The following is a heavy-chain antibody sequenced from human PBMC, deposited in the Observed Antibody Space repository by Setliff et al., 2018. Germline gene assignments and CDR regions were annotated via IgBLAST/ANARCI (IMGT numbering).Heavy chain of an antibody. V-gene: IGHV1-18*01. CDR1: GYTFTSYG. CDR2: ISAYTGNT. D-gene: IGHD2-2*01. Sequence: GASVKVSCKASGYTFTSYGISWVRQAPGQGLEWMGWISAYTGNTYYAPRLQGRVTMTTDTSTTTAYLELRSLTSDDTAVYYCARLVRYCTRTSCQRTPGAEYWGQGTLVTVSS. J-gene: IGHJ4*02. CDR3: ARLVRYCTRTSCQRTPGAEY.